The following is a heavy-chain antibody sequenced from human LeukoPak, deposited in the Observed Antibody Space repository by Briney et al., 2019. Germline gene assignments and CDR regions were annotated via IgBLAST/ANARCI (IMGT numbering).Heavy chain of an antibody. CDR3: ARDRLLWFGELWYGMDV. CDR1: GFTFSSDW. J-gene: IGHJ6*02. Sequence: GGSLRVSCAASGFTFSSDWMSWVCQAPGKGLEWVANIKQDGSEKYYVDSVKGRFTISRDNAKNSLYLQMNSLRAEDTAVYYCARDRLLWFGELWYGMDVWGHGTTVTASS. V-gene: IGHV3-7*01. CDR2: IKQDGSEK. D-gene: IGHD3-10*01.